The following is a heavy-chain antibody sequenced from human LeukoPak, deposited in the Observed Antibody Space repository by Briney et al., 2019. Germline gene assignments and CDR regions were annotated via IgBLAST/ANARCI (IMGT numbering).Heavy chain of an antibody. V-gene: IGHV1-18*01. D-gene: IGHD6-13*01. CDR2: ISAYNGDT. Sequence: ASVKVSCKASGGTFSSYGISWVRQAPGQGLEWMGWISAYNGDTNYAQKLQGRVTMTTDTSTSTAYMELRSLRSEDTAVYYCARDLLGYSSSWQNGDWGQGTLVTVSS. CDR1: GGTFSSYG. CDR3: ARDLLGYSSSWQNGD. J-gene: IGHJ4*02.